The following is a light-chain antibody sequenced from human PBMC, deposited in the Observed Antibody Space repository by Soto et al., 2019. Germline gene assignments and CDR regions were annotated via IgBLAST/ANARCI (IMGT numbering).Light chain of an antibody. V-gene: IGKV1-5*03. CDR2: KAS. J-gene: IGKJ5*01. CDR3: QQYDSFSVT. CDR1: ESISSW. Sequence: DIQMTQSPPTLSASAGDRVTITCRASESISSWLAWYQQKPGKAPKLLMYKASSLESGVPSRFSGSGSGTEFRLTISTMQPDDFATYYCQQYDSFSVTFGQGTRLEIK.